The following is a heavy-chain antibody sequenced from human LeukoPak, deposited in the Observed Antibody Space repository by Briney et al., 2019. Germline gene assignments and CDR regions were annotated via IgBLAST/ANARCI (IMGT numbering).Heavy chain of an antibody. V-gene: IGHV4-4*07. CDR1: GGSSSSYY. Sequence: PSETLSLTCTVSGGSSSSYYWSWIRQPAGKGLEWIGRIYTSGSTNYNPSLKSRVTMSVDTSKNQFSLKLSSVTAADTAVYYCAREPKQQLEYYFDYWGQGTLVTVSS. CDR3: AREPKQQLEYYFDY. D-gene: IGHD6-13*01. J-gene: IGHJ4*02. CDR2: IYTSGST.